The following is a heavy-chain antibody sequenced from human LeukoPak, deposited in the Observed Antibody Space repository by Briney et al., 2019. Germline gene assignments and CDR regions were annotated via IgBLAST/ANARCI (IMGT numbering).Heavy chain of an antibody. D-gene: IGHD4-17*01. CDR2: INSDGSNT. J-gene: IGHJ4*02. CDR3: ARAIYAERAY. V-gene: IGHV3-74*01. CDR1: GFTLSTYW. Sequence: GGSLRLSCAASGFTLSTYWVYWVRQAPGKGLVWVSRINSDGSNTNYADSVKGRFTISRDNAKNMLYLQMNGLRAEDTAVYYCARAIYAERAYWGQGTLVTVSP.